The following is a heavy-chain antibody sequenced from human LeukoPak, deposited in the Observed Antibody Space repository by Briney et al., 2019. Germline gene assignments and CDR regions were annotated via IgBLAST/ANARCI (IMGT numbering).Heavy chain of an antibody. J-gene: IGHJ4*02. CDR1: GFTFSSYW. D-gene: IGHD2-15*01. CDR2: ISSSSSYI. CDR3: ARGGGYCSGGDCYGIDY. Sequence: GGSLRLSCAASGFTFSSYWMNWVRQAPGKGLEWVSSISSSSSYIYYADSVKGRFTISRDNAKNSLYLQMNSLRAEDTAVYYCARGGGYCSGGDCYGIDYWGQGTLVTVSS. V-gene: IGHV3-21*01.